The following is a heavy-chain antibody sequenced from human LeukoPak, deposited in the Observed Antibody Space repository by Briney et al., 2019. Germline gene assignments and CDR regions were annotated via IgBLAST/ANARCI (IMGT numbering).Heavy chain of an antibody. D-gene: IGHD1-26*01. CDR3: ANDKGGVGALDY. V-gene: IGHV3-66*01. CDR1: GFTFSSYG. J-gene: IGHJ4*02. CDR2: IYSGGST. Sequence: PGGSLRLSCAASGFTFSSYGMSWVRQAPGKGLEWVSVIYSGGSTYYADSVKGRFTISRDNSKNTLYLQMNSLRAEDTAVYYCANDKGGVGALDYWGQGTLVTVSS.